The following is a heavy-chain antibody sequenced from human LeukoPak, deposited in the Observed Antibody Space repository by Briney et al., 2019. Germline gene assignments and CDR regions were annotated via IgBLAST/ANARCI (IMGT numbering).Heavy chain of an antibody. CDR1: GYTFTGYY. V-gene: IGHV1-2*06. D-gene: IGHD1-26*01. Sequence: ASVKVSCKASGYTFTGYYMHWVRQAPGQGLEWMGRINPNNGGTNYAQKFQGRVTMTGDTSISTAYMELSSLRSEDTAVYYCTRESGSYHGNDYWGQGTLVTVSS. CDR3: TRESGSYHGNDY. J-gene: IGHJ4*02. CDR2: INPNNGGT.